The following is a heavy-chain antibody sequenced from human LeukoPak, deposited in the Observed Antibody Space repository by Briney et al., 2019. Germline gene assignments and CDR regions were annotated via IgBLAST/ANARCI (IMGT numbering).Heavy chain of an antibody. Sequence: GGSLRLSCTTPKFNFHNYGLTWVRQAPGKELEWVAVISYDGSNKYYADSVKGRFTISRDNSKNTLYLQMNSLRAEDTAVYYCARVLLWFGERYDAFDIWGQGTMVTVSS. J-gene: IGHJ3*02. CDR2: ISYDGSNK. CDR3: ARVLLWFGERYDAFDI. D-gene: IGHD3-10*01. V-gene: IGHV3-30*03. CDR1: KFNFHNYG.